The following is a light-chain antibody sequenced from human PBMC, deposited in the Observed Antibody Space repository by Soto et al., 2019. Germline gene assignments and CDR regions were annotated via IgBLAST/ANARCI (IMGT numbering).Light chain of an antibody. Sequence: DIQRTQSPSSLSASVGYRVTFTFRASQSISTYLNWYEQKPGKAPNLLIYGASNLQSGVPSRFSGSGSGTDFTLTISSLQPEDFATYYCQQSYSTPETFGQRTKVDIK. CDR2: GAS. J-gene: IGKJ1*01. CDR3: QQSYSTPET. V-gene: IGKV1-39*01. CDR1: QSISTY.